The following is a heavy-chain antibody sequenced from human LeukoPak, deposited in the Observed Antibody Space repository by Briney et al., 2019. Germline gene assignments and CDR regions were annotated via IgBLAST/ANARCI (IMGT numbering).Heavy chain of an antibody. CDR2: INPNSGGT. CDR1: GYTFTSYG. D-gene: IGHD5-12*01. J-gene: IGHJ4*02. Sequence: GASVKVSCKASGYTFTSYGISWVRQAPGQGLEWMGRINPNSGGTNYAQKFQGRVTMTRDTSISTAYMELSRLRSDDTAVYYCARTRGGYTLDYWGRGTLVTVSS. V-gene: IGHV1-2*06. CDR3: ARTRGGYTLDY.